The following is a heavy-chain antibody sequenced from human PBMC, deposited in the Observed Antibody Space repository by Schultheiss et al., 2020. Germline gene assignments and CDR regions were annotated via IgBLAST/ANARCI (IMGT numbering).Heavy chain of an antibody. V-gene: IGHV4-59*01. CDR3: ARGINSDYFDY. CDR1: GGSISSYY. CDR2: IYYSGST. Sequence: TLSLTCTVSGGSISSYYWSWIRQPPGKGLEWIGYIYYSGSTNYNPSLKSRVTISVDTSKNQFSLKLSSVTAADTAVYYCARGINSDYFDYWGQGTLVTVSS. D-gene: IGHD2-21*01. J-gene: IGHJ4*02.